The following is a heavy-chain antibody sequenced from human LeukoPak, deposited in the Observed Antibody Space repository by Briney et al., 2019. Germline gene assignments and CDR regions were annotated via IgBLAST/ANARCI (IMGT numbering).Heavy chain of an antibody. CDR1: GGSISSYY. Sequence: MASETLSLTCTASGGSISSYYWSWIRQPPGKGLEWIGYIYYSGSTNYNPSLKSRVTISVDTSKNQFSLKLSSVTAADTAVYYCARGYYDSSGYYQYIFDYWGQGTLVTVSS. D-gene: IGHD3-22*01. CDR2: IYYSGST. CDR3: ARGYYDSSGYYQYIFDY. V-gene: IGHV4-59*01. J-gene: IGHJ4*02.